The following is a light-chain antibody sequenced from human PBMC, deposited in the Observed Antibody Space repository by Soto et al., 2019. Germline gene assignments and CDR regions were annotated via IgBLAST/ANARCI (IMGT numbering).Light chain of an antibody. J-gene: IGKJ3*01. CDR2: WAS. CDR3: HHYYSTPFT. Sequence: DIVMTQSPDSLAVSLGERATINCKSSQSLLYSSNNKNYLAWYQQKSGQPPKLLIYWASARESGVPDRFSGSGSGTDFTLTISSLQAEDVAVYYCHHYYSTPFTFGPGTTVDI. CDR1: QSLLYSSNNKNY. V-gene: IGKV4-1*01.